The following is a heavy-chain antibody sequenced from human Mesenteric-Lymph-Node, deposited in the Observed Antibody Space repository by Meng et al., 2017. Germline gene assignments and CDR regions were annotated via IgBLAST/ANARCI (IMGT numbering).Heavy chain of an antibody. CDR1: GGSISSGGYY. CDR3: ARGLGPKYYYGSGSYRFDP. J-gene: IGHJ5*02. CDR2: IYYSGST. D-gene: IGHD3-10*01. Sequence: LRLSCTVSGGSISSGGYYWSWIRQHPGKGLEWIGYIYYSGSTYYNPSLKSRVTISVDTSKNQFSLKLSSVTAADTAVYYCARGLGPKYYYGSGSYRFDPWGQGTLVTVSS. V-gene: IGHV4-31*03.